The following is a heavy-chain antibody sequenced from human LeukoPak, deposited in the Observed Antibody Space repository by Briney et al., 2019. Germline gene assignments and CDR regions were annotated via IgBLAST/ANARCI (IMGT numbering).Heavy chain of an antibody. D-gene: IGHD6-19*01. CDR2: ISGSGGYT. CDR1: GLTFSSSG. CDR3: AKGTSGWYYFDY. J-gene: IGHJ4*02. Sequence: GSLILSCAASGLTFSSSGTTWVRQAPRKGLEWVSSISGSGGYTEYADSVKGRFTISRDYSKNTLYLQMNSLRAEDTAVYYCAKGTSGWYYFDYWGQGTLVTVSS. V-gene: IGHV3-23*01.